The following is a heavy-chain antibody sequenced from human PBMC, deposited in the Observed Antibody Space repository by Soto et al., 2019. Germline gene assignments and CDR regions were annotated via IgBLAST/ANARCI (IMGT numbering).Heavy chain of an antibody. CDR3: AKLAVASTVLNNFDY. V-gene: IGHV3-23*01. D-gene: IGHD6-19*01. CDR1: GFTFSTYA. Sequence: GGSLRLSCAASGFTFSTYAMSWVRQAPGKGLEWVSAISGSGGSTYYADSVKGRFTISRDNSKNTLYLQMNSLRAEDTAVYYCAKLAVASTVLNNFDYWGQGTLVTVSS. J-gene: IGHJ4*02. CDR2: ISGSGGST.